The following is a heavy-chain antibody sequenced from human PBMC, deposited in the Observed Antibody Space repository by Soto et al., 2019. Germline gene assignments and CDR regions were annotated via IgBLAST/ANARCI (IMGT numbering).Heavy chain of an antibody. Sequence: QVQLQESGPGLVKPSETLSLTCTVSGGSISSYYWSWIRQPPGKGLEWIGYIYYSGSTNYNPSLKSRVTISVDTSKNQFSRKLSSVTAADTAVYYCARETYYYDSSGYSTSPFDYWGQGTLVTVSS. CDR2: IYYSGST. CDR1: GGSISSYY. D-gene: IGHD3-22*01. J-gene: IGHJ4*02. V-gene: IGHV4-59*01. CDR3: ARETYYYDSSGYSTSPFDY.